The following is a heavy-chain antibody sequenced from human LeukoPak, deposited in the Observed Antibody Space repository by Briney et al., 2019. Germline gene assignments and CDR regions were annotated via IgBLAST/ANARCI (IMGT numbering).Heavy chain of an antibody. CDR2: IYYSGST. D-gene: IGHD2-21*01. CDR1: GGSTSSYY. CDR3: ARGREYCGGDCYSTFDY. J-gene: IGHJ4*02. V-gene: IGHV4-59*01. Sequence: SETLSLTCTVSGGSTSSYYWSWIRQPPGKGLEWIGYIYYSGSTNYNPSLKSRVTISVDTSKNQFSLKLSSVTAADTAVYYCARGREYCGGDCYSTFDYWGQGTLVTVSS.